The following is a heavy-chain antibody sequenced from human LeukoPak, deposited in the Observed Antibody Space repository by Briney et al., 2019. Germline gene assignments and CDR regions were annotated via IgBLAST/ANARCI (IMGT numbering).Heavy chain of an antibody. CDR2: INHSGST. Sequence: PSETLSLTCAVYGGSFSGYYWSWIRQPPGKGLEWIGEINHSGSTNYNPSLKSRVTISVDTSKNQFSLKLSSVTAADTAVYYCARRRYYYGSGSYYRPMPFDYWGQGTLVTVSS. J-gene: IGHJ4*02. V-gene: IGHV4-34*01. CDR3: ARRRYYYGSGSYYRPMPFDY. CDR1: GGSFSGYY. D-gene: IGHD3-10*01.